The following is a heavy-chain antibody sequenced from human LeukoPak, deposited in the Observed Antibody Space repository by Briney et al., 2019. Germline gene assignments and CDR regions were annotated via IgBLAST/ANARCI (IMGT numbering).Heavy chain of an antibody. CDR3: ARDSSGYQ. CDR2: IREDGSEK. CDR1: GFTFSTYW. J-gene: IGHJ4*02. Sequence: PGGSLRLSCAASGFTFSTYWMSWVRQAPGKGLEWVANIREDGSEKYYGDSVKGRFTISRDNAKNSLYLQMNSLRAEDTAVYYCARDSSGYQWGQGTLVTVSS. D-gene: IGHD3-22*01. V-gene: IGHV3-7*01.